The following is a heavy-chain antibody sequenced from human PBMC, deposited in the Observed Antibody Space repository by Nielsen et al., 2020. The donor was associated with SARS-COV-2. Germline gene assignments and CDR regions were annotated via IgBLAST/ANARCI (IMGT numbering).Heavy chain of an antibody. D-gene: IGHD3-10*01. CDR2: ISGSGGST. Sequence: RQCPGKGLEWVSAISGSGGSTYYADSVKGRFTISRDNSKNTLYLQMNSLRAEDTAVYYCAKRSGSNSGWFDPWGQGTLVTVSS. CDR3: AKRSGSNSGWFDP. V-gene: IGHV3-23*01. J-gene: IGHJ5*02.